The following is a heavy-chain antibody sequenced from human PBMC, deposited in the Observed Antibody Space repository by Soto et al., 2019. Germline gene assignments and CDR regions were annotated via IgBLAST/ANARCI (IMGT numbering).Heavy chain of an antibody. Sequence: QVQLVESGGGVVQPGRSLRLSCAVSGFTVSTHGMHWVRQAPGKGLEWVAVISRDGNTKYYADSVKGRFTISRDNSRKTLFPEIYRLRGGDMAVYYFPGGVASGYWGQGTLVTVSS. V-gene: IGHV3-30*03. CDR2: ISRDGNTK. CDR1: GFTVSTHG. J-gene: IGHJ4*02. CDR3: PGGVASGY. D-gene: IGHD2-8*02.